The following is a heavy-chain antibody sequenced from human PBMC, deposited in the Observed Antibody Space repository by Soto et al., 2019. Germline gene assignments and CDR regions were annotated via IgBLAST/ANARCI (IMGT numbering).Heavy chain of an antibody. Sequence: SVKVSCKASGYTFTSYDINWVRQATGQGLEWMGWMNPNSGNTGYAQKFQGRVTMTRNTSISTAYMELSSLRSEDTAVYYCARAGIMITSLYYYGMDVWGQGTTVTVSS. CDR1: GYTFTSYD. D-gene: IGHD3-16*01. V-gene: IGHV1-8*01. CDR3: ARAGIMITSLYYYGMDV. J-gene: IGHJ6*02. CDR2: MNPNSGNT.